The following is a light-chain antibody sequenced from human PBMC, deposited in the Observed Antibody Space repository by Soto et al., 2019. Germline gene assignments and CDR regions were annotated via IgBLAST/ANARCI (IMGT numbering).Light chain of an antibody. V-gene: IGKV2-28*01. CDR1: QSLLHSSGYNY. J-gene: IGKJ1*01. CDR2: LGS. CDR3: MQDLQTPWT. Sequence: DIVITQSPLSLRFTPGEPASISCRSSQSLLHSSGYNYLHWFLQKPGQSPQLLISLGSDRASGVPDRFSGSGSGTDFTLKITRVEAEDVGVYYCMQDLQTPWTFGQGTKVDIK.